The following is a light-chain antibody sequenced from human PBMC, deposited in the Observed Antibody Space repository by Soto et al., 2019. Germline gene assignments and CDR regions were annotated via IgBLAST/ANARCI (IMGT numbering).Light chain of an antibody. CDR3: QQLNNYPLT. J-gene: IGKJ4*01. CDR2: AIS. CDR1: QDISSY. Sequence: IQLTQSPSSLSASVGDRVTITCRASQDISSYLAWYQQKPGKAPKLLIHAISRLQSGVPSRFSGSGSGTDFTLAINSLQPEDFAIYYCQQLNNYPLTFGGGTKVEIK. V-gene: IGKV1-9*01.